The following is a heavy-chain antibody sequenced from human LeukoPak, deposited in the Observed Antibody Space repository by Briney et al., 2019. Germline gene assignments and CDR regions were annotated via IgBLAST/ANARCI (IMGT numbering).Heavy chain of an antibody. CDR1: GYTFTSYA. CDR3: ARTVRGVEHGDY. V-gene: IGHV1-3*01. CDR2: INAGNGNT. D-gene: IGHD3-10*01. Sequence: ASVKVSCKASGYTFTSYAMHWVRQAPGQRLEWMGWINAGNGNTKYSQKFQGRVTITRDTSASTAYLELSSLRSEDTAVYYCARTVRGVEHGDYWGQGTLVTVSS. J-gene: IGHJ4*02.